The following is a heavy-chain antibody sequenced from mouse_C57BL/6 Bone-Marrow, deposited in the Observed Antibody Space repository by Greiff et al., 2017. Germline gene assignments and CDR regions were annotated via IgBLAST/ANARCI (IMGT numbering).Heavy chain of an antibody. CDR3: AREGSSWFAY. V-gene: IGHV1-19*01. CDR2: INPYNGGT. J-gene: IGHJ3*01. CDR1: GYTFTDYY. Sequence: EVQLQQSGPVLVKPGASVKMSCKASGYTFTDYYMNWVKQSHGKSLEWIGVINPYNGGTSYNQKFKGKATLTVDKSSSTAYMELNSLTSEDSAVYSCAREGSSWFAYWGQGTLVTVSA.